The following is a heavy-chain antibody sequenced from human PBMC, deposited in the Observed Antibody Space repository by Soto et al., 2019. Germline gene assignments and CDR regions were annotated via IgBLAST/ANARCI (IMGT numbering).Heavy chain of an antibody. J-gene: IGHJ5*02. CDR2: VYNGNT. V-gene: IGHV4-4*08. CDR1: GGSISGYY. D-gene: IGHD6-6*01. Sequence: PSETLSLTCTISGGSISGYYWTWIRQSPGKGLEYIGYVYNGNTNYNPSLNSRVTISVDTSKNQFSLKLSSVTAADTAVYYCARERPDGARLDPWGQGTLVTVSS. CDR3: ARERPDGARLDP.